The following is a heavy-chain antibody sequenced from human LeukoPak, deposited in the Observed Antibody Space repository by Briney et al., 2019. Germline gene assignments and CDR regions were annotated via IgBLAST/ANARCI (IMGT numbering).Heavy chain of an antibody. D-gene: IGHD3-22*01. CDR1: GFTFSSYA. V-gene: IGHV3-23*01. CDR3: AKDPSYYYDSSGYYPWYFDY. J-gene: IGHJ4*02. CDR2: ISGSGGST. Sequence: GGSLRLSCAASGFTFSSYAMSWVRQAPGKGLEWVSAISGSGGSTYYADSVKGRFTITRDNSKNTLYLQMNSLRAEDTAVYYCAKDPSYYYDSSGYYPWYFDYWGQGTLVTVSS.